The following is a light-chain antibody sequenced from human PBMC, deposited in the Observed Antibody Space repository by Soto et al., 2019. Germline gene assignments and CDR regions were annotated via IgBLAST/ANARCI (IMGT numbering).Light chain of an antibody. CDR2: DAS. V-gene: IGKV3-11*01. Sequence: EIVLTQSPATLSLSPGERATLSCRASQRVRTYLAWYQHKPGQAPSLLIYDASNRATGIPTRFSGSGSGTDFTLTISSLEPEDFAVYYCYQRSIWPWTFGQGTKVEIK. CDR1: QRVRTY. J-gene: IGKJ1*01. CDR3: YQRSIWPWT.